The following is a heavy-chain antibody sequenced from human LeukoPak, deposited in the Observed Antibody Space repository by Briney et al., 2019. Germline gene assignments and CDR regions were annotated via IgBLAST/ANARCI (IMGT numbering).Heavy chain of an antibody. CDR3: AKDLSTGYYYYYGMDV. Sequence: GGPLRLSCAASGFTFDDYAMHWVRQAPGKGLEWVSGISWNSGSIGYADSVKGRFTISRDNAKNSLYLQMNSLRAEDTALYYCAKDLSTGYYYYYGMDVWGQGTTVTVSS. J-gene: IGHJ6*02. CDR2: ISWNSGSI. V-gene: IGHV3-9*01. D-gene: IGHD2-8*02. CDR1: GFTFDDYA.